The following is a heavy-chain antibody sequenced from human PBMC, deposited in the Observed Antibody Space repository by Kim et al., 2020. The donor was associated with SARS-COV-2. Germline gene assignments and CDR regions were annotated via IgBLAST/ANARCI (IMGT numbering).Heavy chain of an antibody. CDR1: GFTFGDYA. Sequence: GGSLRLSCTASGFTFGDYAMSWFRQAPGKGLEWVGFIRSKAYGGTTEYAASVKGRFTISRDDSKSIAYLQMNSLKTEDTAVYYCTRANIGNYYDSSGYYGHAFDIWGQGTMVTVSS. CDR3: TRANIGNYYDSSGYYGHAFDI. V-gene: IGHV3-49*03. D-gene: IGHD3-22*01. CDR2: IRSKAYGGTT. J-gene: IGHJ3*02.